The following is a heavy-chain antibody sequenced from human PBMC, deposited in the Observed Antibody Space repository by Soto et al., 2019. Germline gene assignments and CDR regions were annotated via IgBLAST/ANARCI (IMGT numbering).Heavy chain of an antibody. CDR1: GDSIVSLNW. J-gene: IGHJ4*02. CDR3: ASTLSFEDVTEDSFYF. CDR2: IQHGGST. V-gene: IGHV4-4*02. D-gene: IGHD2-21*01. Sequence: PSETLSLTSAVSGDSIVSLNWWSWVRQSPGEGLEWIGEIQHGGSTNYNPSLESRVSISVDKSNNLFSLTLTSVTAADTAVYYSASTLSFEDVTEDSFYFGGRGLLVTVS.